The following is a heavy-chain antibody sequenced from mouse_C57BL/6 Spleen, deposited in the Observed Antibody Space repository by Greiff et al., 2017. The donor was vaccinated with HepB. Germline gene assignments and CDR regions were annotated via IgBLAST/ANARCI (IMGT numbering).Heavy chain of an antibody. D-gene: IGHD1-1*01. Sequence: QVQLQQPGAELVMPGASVKLSCKASGYTFTSYWMHWVKQRPGQGLEWIGEIDPSDSYTNYNQKFKGKSTLTVDKSSSTAYMQLSSLTSEDSAVYYCARRYGSTFDYWGQVTTLTVSS. CDR1: GYTFTSYW. CDR2: IDPSDSYT. CDR3: ARRYGSTFDY. V-gene: IGHV1-69*01. J-gene: IGHJ2*01.